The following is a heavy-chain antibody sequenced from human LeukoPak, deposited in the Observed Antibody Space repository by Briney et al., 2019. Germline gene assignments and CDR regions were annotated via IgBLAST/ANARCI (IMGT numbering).Heavy chain of an antibody. CDR3: VRDRWSPHY. CDR2: INTNTGTP. Sequence: GASVKVSCKASGYSFTSDAMNWVRQAPGQGLEWMGWINTNTGTPTYAQGFTGRFVFSLDTSVSTAYLQITSLKAEDSAVYYCVRDRWSPHYWGQGTLVIVSS. V-gene: IGHV7-4-1*02. CDR1: GYSFTSDA. J-gene: IGHJ4*02. D-gene: IGHD4-23*01.